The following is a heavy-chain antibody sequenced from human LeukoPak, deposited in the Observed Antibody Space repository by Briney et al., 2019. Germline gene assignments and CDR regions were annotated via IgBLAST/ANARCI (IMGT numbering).Heavy chain of an antibody. CDR2: VYYGGST. D-gene: IGHD4-17*01. CDR3: ARGSDFGDY. CDR1: GGSISSYY. Sequence: PSETLSLTCTVSGGSISSYYWSWIRQPPGKGLEWIGYVYYGGSTTYHPSLQSRVTMSVDTSKNQLSLNLRSLTAADTAVYYCARGSDFGDYWGQGTLVTVSS. J-gene: IGHJ4*02. V-gene: IGHV4-59*01.